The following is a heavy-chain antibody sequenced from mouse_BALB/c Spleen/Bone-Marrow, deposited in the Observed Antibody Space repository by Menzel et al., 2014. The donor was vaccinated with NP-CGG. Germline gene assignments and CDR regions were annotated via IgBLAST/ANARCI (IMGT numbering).Heavy chain of an antibody. CDR1: GYSITSGYY. CDR3: ARLRGYFAMDY. J-gene: IGHJ4*01. D-gene: IGHD1-1*01. V-gene: IGHV3-6*02. CDR2: ISYDGSN. Sequence: DVKLQESGPGLVKPSQSLSPTCSVTGYSITSGYYWNWIRQFPGNKLEWMGYISYDGSNDYNPSLKNRISITRDTSKNQFFLKLNSVTAEDAGTYYCARLRGYFAMDYWGQGTSVTVSS.